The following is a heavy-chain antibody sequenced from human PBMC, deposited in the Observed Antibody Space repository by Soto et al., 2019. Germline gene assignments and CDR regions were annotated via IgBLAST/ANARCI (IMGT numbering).Heavy chain of an antibody. CDR2: INHSGST. CDR1: GGSFSGYY. Sequence: QVQLQQWGAGLLKPSETLSLTCAVYGGSFSGYYWSWIRQPPGKGLEWIGEINHSGSTNYNPSLKSRVTISVDTSKNQFSLKLSSVTAADTAVYYCAIPFGWELHKSYYYGMDVWGQGTTVTVSS. D-gene: IGHD1-26*01. J-gene: IGHJ6*02. V-gene: IGHV4-34*01. CDR3: AIPFGWELHKSYYYGMDV.